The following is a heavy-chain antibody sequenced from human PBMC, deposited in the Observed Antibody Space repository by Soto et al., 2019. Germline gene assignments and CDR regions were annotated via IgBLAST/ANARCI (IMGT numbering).Heavy chain of an antibody. Sequence: PSETLSLTCTVSGGSISSGGYYWSWIRQHPGKGLEWIGYIYYSGSTYYNPSLKSRVTISVDTSKNQFSLKLGSVTAADTAVYYCARGGAPEAIFGVMDVWGKGTTVTAPQ. V-gene: IGHV4-31*03. CDR1: GGSISSGGYY. D-gene: IGHD3-3*01. CDR2: IYYSGST. J-gene: IGHJ6*04. CDR3: ARGGAPEAIFGVMDV.